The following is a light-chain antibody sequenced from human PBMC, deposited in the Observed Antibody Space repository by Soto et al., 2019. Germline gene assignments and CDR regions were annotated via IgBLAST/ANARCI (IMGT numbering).Light chain of an antibody. J-gene: IGKJ1*01. CDR2: GAF. V-gene: IGKV3-15*01. CDR3: QQYNDWPLT. CDR1: QSFSRN. Sequence: EIGMTQSPLTLSVSPGERATLSCRASQSFSRNLAWYQQKPGQAPSLLIYGAFTRATGITARFSGTRSGTEFTLTLRSLQSADFALYYCQQYNDWPLTFGTGTTVDIK.